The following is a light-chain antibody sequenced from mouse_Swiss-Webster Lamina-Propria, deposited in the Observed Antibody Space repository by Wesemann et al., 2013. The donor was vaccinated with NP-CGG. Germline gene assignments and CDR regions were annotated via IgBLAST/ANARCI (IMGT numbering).Light chain of an antibody. Sequence: DIVMTQSHKFMSTSVGDRVSITCKASQDVSTAVAWYQQKPGQSPKALIYSASYRYSGVPDRFTGSGSGTDFTLTISNVQSEDLAEYFCQQYNSYPTFGSGTKLEIK. CDR3: QQYNSYPT. CDR1: QDVSTA. V-gene: IGKV6-15*01. CDR2: SAS. J-gene: IGKJ4*01.